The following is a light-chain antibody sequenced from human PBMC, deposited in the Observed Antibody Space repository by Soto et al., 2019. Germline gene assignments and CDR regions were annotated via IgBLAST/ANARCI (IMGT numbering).Light chain of an antibody. Sequence: DIQLTQSPSFLSASVGDRVTITCRASQGISSYLAWYQQKPGKAPKLLIYAASTLQSGVPSRFSGSGSGTEFTLTINSLQAEYSATYYCQQLNSYTPEYTFGQGTKLETK. CDR3: QQLNSYTPEYT. CDR2: AAS. CDR1: QGISSY. V-gene: IGKV1-9*01. J-gene: IGKJ2*01.